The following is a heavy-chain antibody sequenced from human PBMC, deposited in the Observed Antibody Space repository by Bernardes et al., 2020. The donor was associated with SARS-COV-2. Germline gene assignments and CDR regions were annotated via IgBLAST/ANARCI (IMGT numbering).Heavy chain of an antibody. D-gene: IGHD3-10*01. CDR2: INPSSGVT. V-gene: IGHV1-2*02. CDR1: GYTFTHYY. Sequence: VTVSCKASGYTFTHYYIHWVRQAPGQGFEWMGWINPSSGVTNYAQKFQGGVTMTRDTSISTAYMELSSLRADDTAVFYCARGPISSIDYWGQGSLVTVSS. J-gene: IGHJ4*02. CDR3: ARGPISSIDY.